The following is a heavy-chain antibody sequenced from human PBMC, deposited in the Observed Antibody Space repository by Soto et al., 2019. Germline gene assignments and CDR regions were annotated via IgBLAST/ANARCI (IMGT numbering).Heavy chain of an antibody. D-gene: IGHD6-13*01. CDR2: IYSGGST. CDR3: ARDLFPAAAGRGY. CDR1: GFTVSSNY. J-gene: IGHJ4*02. Sequence: EVQLVETGGGLIQPGGSLRLSFAASGFTVSSNYMSWVRQAPGKGLEWVSVIYSGGSTYYADSVKGRFTISRDNSKNTLYLQMNSLRAEDTAVYYCARDLFPAAAGRGYWGQGTLVTVSS. V-gene: IGHV3-53*02.